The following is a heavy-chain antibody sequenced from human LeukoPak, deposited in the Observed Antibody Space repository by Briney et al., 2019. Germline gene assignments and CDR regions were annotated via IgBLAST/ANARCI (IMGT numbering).Heavy chain of an antibody. Sequence: ASVKVSCKASGYTFTSYGISWGRQAPGQGLERMGRIIPILGIANYAQKFQGRVTITADKSMSTAYMELSSLRSEDTAVYYCARVAARSSSADAIDYWGQGTLVTVSS. CDR2: IIPILGIA. CDR1: GYTFTSYG. CDR3: ARVAARSSSADAIDY. D-gene: IGHD6-6*01. J-gene: IGHJ4*02. V-gene: IGHV1-69*04.